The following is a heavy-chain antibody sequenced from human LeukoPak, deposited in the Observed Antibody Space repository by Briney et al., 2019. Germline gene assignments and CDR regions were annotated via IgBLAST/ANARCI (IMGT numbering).Heavy chain of an antibody. J-gene: IGHJ4*02. D-gene: IGHD6-19*01. CDR3: ATDSPRSSGWYY. CDR1: GYTFTSYY. V-gene: IGHV1-46*01. CDR2: INPSGGST. Sequence: ASVKVSCKASGYTFTSYYMHWVRQAPGQGLEWMGIINPSGGSTIYAQKFQGRVTMTEDTSTDTAYMELSSLRSEDTAVYYCATDSPRSSGWYYWGQGTLVTVSS.